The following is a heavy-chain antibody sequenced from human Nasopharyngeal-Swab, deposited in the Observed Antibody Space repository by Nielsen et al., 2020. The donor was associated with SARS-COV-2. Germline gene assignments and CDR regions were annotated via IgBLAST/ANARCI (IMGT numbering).Heavy chain of an antibody. D-gene: IGHD2-21*02. CDR3: ARVPLWGVVVTADFSGYWYFDL. CDR2: INHSGRT. Sequence: WIRQPPGKGVEWIGEINHSGRTNYNTSLKSRVTISEDTSKNQFSLKLRSVTTADTAVYYCARVPLWGVVVTADFSGYWYFDLWGQGTLVTVSS. V-gene: IGHV4-34*01. J-gene: IGHJ2*01.